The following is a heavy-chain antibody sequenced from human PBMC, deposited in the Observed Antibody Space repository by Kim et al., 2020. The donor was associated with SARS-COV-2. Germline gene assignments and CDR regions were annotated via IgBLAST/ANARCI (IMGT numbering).Heavy chain of an antibody. Sequence: STYYADAVKGRFTISGNNTKNTRYLQMNGLRAEDTAVYYCARDGPEGHSVWGQGTMVTVSS. V-gene: IGHV3-66*01. CDR3: ARDGPEGHSV. J-gene: IGHJ3*01. CDR2: ST. D-gene: IGHD2-15*01.